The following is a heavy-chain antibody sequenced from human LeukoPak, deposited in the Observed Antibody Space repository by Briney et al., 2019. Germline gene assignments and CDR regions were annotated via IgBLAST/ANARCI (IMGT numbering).Heavy chain of an antibody. CDR1: GGSISSYY. J-gene: IGHJ3*02. D-gene: IGHD4-23*01. V-gene: IGHV4-59*01. CDR2: IYYSGST. CDR3: ARGGGDYGGNYVAFDI. Sequence: RASETLSLTCTVSGGSISSYYWSWIRQPPGKGLEWIGYIYYSGSTNYNPSLKSRVTISVDTSKNQFSLKLSSVTAADTAVYYCARGGGDYGGNYVAFDIWGQGTMVTVSP.